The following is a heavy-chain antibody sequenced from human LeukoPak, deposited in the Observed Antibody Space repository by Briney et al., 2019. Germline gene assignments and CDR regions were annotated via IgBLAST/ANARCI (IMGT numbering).Heavy chain of an antibody. V-gene: IGHV3-48*03. Sequence: GSLRLSCAASGFTFSSYEMNWVRQAPGKGLEWVSYISSSGSTIYYADSVKGRFTTSRDNAKNSLYLQMNSLRAEDTAVYYCAGRITMVRGVSKVDYWGQGTLVTVSS. J-gene: IGHJ4*02. CDR3: AGRITMVRGVSKVDY. CDR1: GFTFSSYE. D-gene: IGHD3-10*01. CDR2: ISSSGSTI.